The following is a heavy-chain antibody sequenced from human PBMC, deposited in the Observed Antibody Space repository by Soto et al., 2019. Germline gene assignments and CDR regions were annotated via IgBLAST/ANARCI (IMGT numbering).Heavy chain of an antibody. Sequence: SETLSLTCTVSGGSVSSGSYYWSWMRQPPGKGLEWIGYIYYSGSTNYNPSLKSRVTISVDTSKNQFSLKLSSVTAADTAVYYCARDAYLPGIAVAGSYYFDYWGQGTLVTAPQ. V-gene: IGHV4-61*01. J-gene: IGHJ4*02. D-gene: IGHD6-19*01. CDR1: GGSVSSGSYY. CDR2: IYYSGST. CDR3: ARDAYLPGIAVAGSYYFDY.